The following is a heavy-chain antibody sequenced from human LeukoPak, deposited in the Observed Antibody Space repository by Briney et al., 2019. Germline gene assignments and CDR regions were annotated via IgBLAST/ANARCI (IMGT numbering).Heavy chain of an antibody. CDR1: GFTFSDYY. D-gene: IGHD3-10*01. J-gene: IGHJ4*02. V-gene: IGHV3-11*01. CDR2: ISSSGTTI. CDR3: ASLRGVNR. Sequence: GGSLRLSCAASGFTFSDYYMSWIRQPPGKGLEWVSYISSSGTTIYYADSVRGRFAVSRDNAKNSLYLQMDSLSAEDTAVYYCASLRGVNRWGQGILVTVSS.